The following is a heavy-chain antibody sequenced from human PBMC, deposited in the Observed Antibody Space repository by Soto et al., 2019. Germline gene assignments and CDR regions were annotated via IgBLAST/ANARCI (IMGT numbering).Heavy chain of an antibody. CDR2: VSKSDYT. Sequence: PGGSLRLSCAVSGFNFNNYGINWVRQAPGKGLEWVSSVSKSDYTYYSDSVKGRFTISRDNAKNSVSLQMNTLRAEDTAVYYCAREDRIIIPAVPDFWGQGTLVTV. V-gene: IGHV3-21*01. D-gene: IGHD2-2*01. CDR1: GFNFNNYG. CDR3: AREDRIIIPAVPDF. J-gene: IGHJ4*02.